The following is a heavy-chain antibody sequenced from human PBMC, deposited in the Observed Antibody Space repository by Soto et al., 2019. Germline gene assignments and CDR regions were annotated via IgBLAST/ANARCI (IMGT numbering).Heavy chain of an antibody. CDR2: IRSSSASV. V-gene: IGHV3-48*01. J-gene: IGHJ4*02. D-gene: IGHD3-22*01. CDR3: AKFFWDYDSSGSWDYFDY. Sequence: GGSLRLSCAASGFTFSTYSMNWVRQAPGKGLEWVSNIRSSSASVSYVDSVKGRFTISRDNAKNSLYLQMNSLRAEDTAVYYCAKFFWDYDSSGSWDYFDYWGQGTLVTVSS. CDR1: GFTFSTYS.